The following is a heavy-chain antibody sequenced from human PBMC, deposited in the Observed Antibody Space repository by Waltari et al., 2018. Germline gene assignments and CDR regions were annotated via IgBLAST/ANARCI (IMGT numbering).Heavy chain of an antibody. CDR2: ISPILGIA. Sequence: QVQLVQSGAEVKKPGSSVKVSCKASGGTFSSYTISWVRQAPGQGLGWMGRISPILGIANYAQKFQGRVTITADKSTSTAYMELSSLRSEDTAVYYCARGAAAAPQNYWGQGTLVTVSS. CDR3: ARGAAAAPQNY. J-gene: IGHJ4*02. CDR1: GGTFSSYT. D-gene: IGHD6-13*01. V-gene: IGHV1-69*02.